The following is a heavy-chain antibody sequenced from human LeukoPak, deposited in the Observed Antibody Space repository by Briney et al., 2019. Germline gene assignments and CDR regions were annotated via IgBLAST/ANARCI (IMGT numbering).Heavy chain of an antibody. CDR2: IKQDESEK. Sequence: PGGSLRLSCAASGFTFSSYAMSWVRQAPGKGLEWVANIKQDESEKYFVDSVKGRFTISRDNAKNSLYLQTNSLRAEDTAVYYCARVGSGRSGDYWGQGTLVTVSS. V-gene: IGHV3-7*05. D-gene: IGHD6-19*01. CDR1: GFTFSSYA. J-gene: IGHJ4*02. CDR3: ARVGSGRSGDY.